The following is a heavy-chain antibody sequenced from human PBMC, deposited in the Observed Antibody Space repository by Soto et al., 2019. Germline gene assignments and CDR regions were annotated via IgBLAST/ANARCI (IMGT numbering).Heavy chain of an antibody. V-gene: IGHV3-30*18. J-gene: IGHJ6*02. CDR2: ISYDGSNK. Sequence: PGGSLRLSCAASGFTFSSYGMHWVRQAPAKGLEWVAVISYDGSNKYYADSVKGRFTISRDNSKNTLYLQMNSLRAEDTAVYYCAKEGSGSYYLYYYYYGMDVWGQGTTVTVSS. CDR3: AKEGSGSYYLYYYYYGMDV. CDR1: GFTFSSYG. D-gene: IGHD1-26*01.